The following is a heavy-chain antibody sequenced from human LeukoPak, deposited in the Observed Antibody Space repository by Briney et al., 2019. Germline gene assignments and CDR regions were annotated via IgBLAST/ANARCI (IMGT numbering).Heavy chain of an antibody. CDR1: GFSLSNTEVG. Sequence: SGPTLVKPTQTLTLTCSFSGFSLSNTEVGVGCIRQTPGKAPEWLAVIHWDDDKRFSRSLRSRLTITKDTAKNQVVLTLNNMDPVDTGTYHCARTRSSGYYDAFDVWGQGTMVIVSS. CDR2: IHWDDDK. CDR3: ARTRSSGYYDAFDV. V-gene: IGHV2-5*02. D-gene: IGHD3-22*01. J-gene: IGHJ3*01.